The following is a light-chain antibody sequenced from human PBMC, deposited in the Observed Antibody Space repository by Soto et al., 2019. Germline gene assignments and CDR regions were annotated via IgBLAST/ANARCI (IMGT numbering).Light chain of an antibody. V-gene: IGKV1-5*03. Sequence: DIQMTQSPSTLSGSVGDRVTITCRAIQTISSWLAWYQQKQGRAPKLXIYKASTLKSGVPSRFSGSGSGTEFTLTISSLQPDDFATDYCQHYNSSSEAFGQGTKVDIK. CDR3: QHYNSSSEA. J-gene: IGKJ1*01. CDR1: QTISSW. CDR2: KAS.